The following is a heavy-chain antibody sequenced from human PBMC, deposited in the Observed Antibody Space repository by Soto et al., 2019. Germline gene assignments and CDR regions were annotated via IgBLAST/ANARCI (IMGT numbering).Heavy chain of an antibody. J-gene: IGHJ3*02. CDR2: ISPSSSYT. CDR1: GFTFSDYY. V-gene: IGHV3-11*06. CDR3: ARNHIAASGTSAYDI. D-gene: IGHD6-13*01. Sequence: PVGSLRLSCAASGFTFSDYYMSWIGQAPGKGLEWVSYISPSSSYTNYAVSVKGRFTISRDNAKNSVYLQMNSLRAEDTAVYYCARNHIAASGTSAYDIWGQGTMVTVSS.